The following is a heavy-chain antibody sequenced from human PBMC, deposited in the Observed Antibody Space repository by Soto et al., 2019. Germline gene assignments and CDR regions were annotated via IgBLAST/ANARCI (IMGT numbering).Heavy chain of an antibody. CDR1: GYTFTSYA. J-gene: IGHJ6*03. Sequence: ASVKVSCKASGYTFTSYAMHWVRQASGQRLEWMGWINAGNGNTKYSQKFQGRVTITRDTSASTAYMELSSLRSEDTAVYYCARDLPPPAAKYYYYYYYMDVWGKGTTVTVSS. D-gene: IGHD2-2*01. CDR3: ARDLPPPAAKYYYYYYYMDV. CDR2: INAGNGNT. V-gene: IGHV1-3*01.